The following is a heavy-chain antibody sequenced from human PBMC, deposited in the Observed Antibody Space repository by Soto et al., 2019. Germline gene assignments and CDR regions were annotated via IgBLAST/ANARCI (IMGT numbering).Heavy chain of an antibody. CDR1: GYSFTSYW. V-gene: IGHV5-51*01. CDR3: ARDPSTINKLIGVWFDP. J-gene: IGHJ5*02. Sequence: GESLKISCKGSGYSFTSYWIGWVRQMPGKGLEWMGIIYPGDSDTRYSPSFQGQVTISADKSTSTVYLELSSLRSEDTAMYYCARDPSTINKLIGVWFDPWGQGTLVTVSS. CDR2: IYPGDSDT. D-gene: IGHD4-4*01.